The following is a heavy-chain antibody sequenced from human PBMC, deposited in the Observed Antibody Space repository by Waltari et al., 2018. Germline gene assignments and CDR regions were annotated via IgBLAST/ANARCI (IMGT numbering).Heavy chain of an antibody. CDR2: INDSGST. J-gene: IGHJ4*02. CDR1: GVSFSGYY. CDR3: ARSSDYGDYLFDY. D-gene: IGHD4-17*01. V-gene: IGHV4-34*01. Sequence: QVQLQQWGAGLLKPSETLSLTCAVYGVSFSGYYWSWIRQPPGKGLEWIGEINDSGSTNYNPSLKSRVTISVDTSKNQFSLKLSSVTAADTAVYYCARSSDYGDYLFDYWGQGTLVTVSS.